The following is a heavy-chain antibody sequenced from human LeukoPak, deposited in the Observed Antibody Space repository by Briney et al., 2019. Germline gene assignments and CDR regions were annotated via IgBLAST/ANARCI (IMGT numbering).Heavy chain of an antibody. D-gene: IGHD2-2*02. CDR1: GFTFRNYG. V-gene: IGHV3-33*01. J-gene: IGHJ4*02. CDR3: ARAPYTTGRSSYFDS. Sequence: PGGSLRLSCAASGFTFRNYGMHWVRQAPGKGLEWVANIWFDGSKNYYVESVKGRFTISRDNLNNTLYLQMNSLRAEDTALYYCARAPYTTGRSSYFDSWGQGTLVTVSS. CDR2: IWFDGSKN.